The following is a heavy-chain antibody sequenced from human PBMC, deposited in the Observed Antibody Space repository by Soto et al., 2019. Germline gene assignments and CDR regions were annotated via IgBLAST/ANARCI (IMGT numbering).Heavy chain of an antibody. CDR1: GFTFSSYA. CDR3: AKDDAYYGSGNYLH. D-gene: IGHD3-10*01. Sequence: GGSLRLSCAASGFTFSSYAMSWVRQAPGKGLEWVSAISGSGGSTYYADSVKGRFTISGDNSKNTLYLQMNSLRAEDTAVYYCAKDDAYYGSGNYLHWGQGTLVTVSS. J-gene: IGHJ4*02. V-gene: IGHV3-23*01. CDR2: ISGSGGST.